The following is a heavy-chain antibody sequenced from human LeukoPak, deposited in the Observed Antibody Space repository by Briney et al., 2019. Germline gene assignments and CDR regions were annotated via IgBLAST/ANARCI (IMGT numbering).Heavy chain of an antibody. Sequence: ASVQVSCKASGYTFTSYGISWVRQAPGQGLEWMGWISAYNGSTNYAQKLQGRVTMTTDTSTSTAYMERRSLRSDDTAVYYCAREGTYYDYVWGSYSGSMSWFDPWGQGTLVTVSS. J-gene: IGHJ5*02. CDR1: GYTFTSYG. CDR3: AREGTYYDYVWGSYSGSMSWFDP. V-gene: IGHV1-18*01. CDR2: ISAYNGST. D-gene: IGHD3-16*01.